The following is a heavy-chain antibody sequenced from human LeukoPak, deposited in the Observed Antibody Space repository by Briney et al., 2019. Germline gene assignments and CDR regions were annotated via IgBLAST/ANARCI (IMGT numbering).Heavy chain of an antibody. V-gene: IGHV4-59*01. J-gene: IGHJ5*02. CDR2: IYYSGST. Sequence: PSETLSLTCTVSGGSISSYYWSWIRQPPGKGLEWIGYIYYSGSTNYNPSLKSRVTISVDTSKNQFSLKLSSVTAADTAVYYCAREYQIGWFDPWGQGTLVTVSS. D-gene: IGHD2-21*01. CDR3: AREYQIGWFDP. CDR1: GGSISSYY.